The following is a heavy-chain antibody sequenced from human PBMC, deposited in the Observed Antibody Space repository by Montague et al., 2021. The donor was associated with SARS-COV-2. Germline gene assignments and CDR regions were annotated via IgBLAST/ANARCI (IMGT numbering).Heavy chain of an antibody. J-gene: IGHJ3*02. CDR2: IYYSGTT. V-gene: IGHV4-39*01. CDR3: ARPLVRGVPKAFDI. Sequence: SETLSLTCTVPGGSITRNYYWGWIRQPPGKGLEWVGNIYYSGTTFINPSLESRVTISVDASKNQFSLHLTSVTATDTAVYYCARPLVRGVPKAFDIWGQGALVIVSS. CDR1: GGSITRNYY. D-gene: IGHD3-10*01.